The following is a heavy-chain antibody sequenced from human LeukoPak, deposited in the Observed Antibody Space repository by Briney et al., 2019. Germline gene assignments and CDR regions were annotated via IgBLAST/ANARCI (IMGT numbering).Heavy chain of an antibody. J-gene: IGHJ4*02. D-gene: IGHD3-9*01. Sequence: SETLSLTCTVSGGSISSGDYHWSWIRQPPGKGLEWIGYIYYSGSTYYNPSLKSRVTISVDTSKNQFSLKLSSVTAADTAVYYCARVFGYFDWLLPAYYFDYWGQGTLVTVSS. CDR3: ARVFGYFDWLLPAYYFDY. CDR1: GGSISSGDYH. V-gene: IGHV4-30-4*01. CDR2: IYYSGST.